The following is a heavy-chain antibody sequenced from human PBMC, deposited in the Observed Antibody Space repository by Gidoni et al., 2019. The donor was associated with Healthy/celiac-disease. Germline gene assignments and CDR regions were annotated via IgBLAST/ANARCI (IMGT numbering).Heavy chain of an antibody. CDR2: MDPRDSYT. J-gene: IGHJ5*02. CDR1: GYSFNSYW. V-gene: IGHV5-10-1*03. D-gene: IGHD2-2*01. CDR3: ARHPTAIVVVPAAPKTGFDP. Sequence: EVQLVQSGAEVKKPVESLRISCKGSGYSFNSYWISWVRQMPGKGLEWRGRMDPRDSYTNYSPSCQGHVTISADKSISTAYLQWSSLKAADTAMYYCARHPTAIVVVPAAPKTGFDPWGQGTLVTVSS.